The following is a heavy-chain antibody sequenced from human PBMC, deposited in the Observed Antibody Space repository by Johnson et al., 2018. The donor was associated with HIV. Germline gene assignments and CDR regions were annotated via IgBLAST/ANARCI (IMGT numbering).Heavy chain of an antibody. Sequence: MLLVESGGDLVQPGGSLRLSCAASGFTFSNYAMHWVRQAPGKGLEWVSVIYSGGSTYYADSVKGRFTISRDNSNNTLHLQMNSLRPDDTAVYYCVRDQGSGWPTNAFDIWGRGTRVTVSS. J-gene: IGHJ3*02. CDR1: GFTFSNYA. CDR2: IYSGGST. V-gene: IGHV3-66*02. CDR3: VRDQGSGWPTNAFDI. D-gene: IGHD6-19*01.